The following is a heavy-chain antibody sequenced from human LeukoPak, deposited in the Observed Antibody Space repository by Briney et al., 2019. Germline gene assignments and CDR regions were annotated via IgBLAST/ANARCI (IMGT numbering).Heavy chain of an antibody. Sequence: SETLSLTCTASGGSISSYYLSWIRQPPGKGLEWIGYIYYSGSTNYNPSLKSRVTISVDTSKNQFSLKLSSVTAADTAVYYCARTHYGGNRAGSTAYWGQGTLVTVSS. D-gene: IGHD4-23*01. V-gene: IGHV4-59*01. J-gene: IGHJ4*02. CDR2: IYYSGST. CDR1: GGSISSYY. CDR3: ARTHYGGNRAGSTAY.